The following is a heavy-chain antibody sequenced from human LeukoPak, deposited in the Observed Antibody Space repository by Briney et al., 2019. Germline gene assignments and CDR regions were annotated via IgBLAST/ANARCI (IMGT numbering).Heavy chain of an antibody. Sequence: SSETLSLTCTVSGGSISSYYWSWIRQPPGKGLEWIGYIYYSGSTNYNPSLKSRVTISVDTSKNQFSLKLSSVTAADTAVYYCARYYYGSGKDYWGQGTLVTVSS. CDR1: GGSISSYY. D-gene: IGHD3-10*01. V-gene: IGHV4-59*12. CDR2: IYYSGST. CDR3: ARYYYGSGKDY. J-gene: IGHJ4*02.